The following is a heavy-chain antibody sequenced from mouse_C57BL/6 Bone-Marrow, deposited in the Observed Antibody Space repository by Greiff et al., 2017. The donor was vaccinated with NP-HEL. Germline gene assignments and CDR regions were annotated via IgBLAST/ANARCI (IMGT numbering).Heavy chain of an antibody. J-gene: IGHJ2*01. CDR3: ARGTGIYCGELHLDY. Sequence: QVQLKQPGAELVMPGASVKLSCKASGYTFTSYWMHWVKQRPGQGLEWIGEIDPSDSYTNYNQKFKGKSTLTVDKSSSTAYMQLSSLTSEDSAVYYCARGTGIYCGELHLDYWGKGTTLTVSS. CDR2: IDPSDSYT. CDR1: GYTFTSYW. D-gene: IGHD2-13*01. V-gene: IGHV1-69*01.